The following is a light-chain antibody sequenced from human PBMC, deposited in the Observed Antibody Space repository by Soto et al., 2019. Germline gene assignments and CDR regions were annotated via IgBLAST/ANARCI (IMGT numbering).Light chain of an antibody. CDR3: QQSYSTPWT. Sequence: DIQMTQSPSSLSASVGDRVTITCRASQSISSYLNWYQQKPGKAPKLLIYAASSLQSGVPSRFSGSGSRTDFTLTISSLQPEDFAPYYCQQSYSTPWTFGQGTKVEIK. J-gene: IGKJ1*01. CDR1: QSISSY. CDR2: AAS. V-gene: IGKV1-39*01.